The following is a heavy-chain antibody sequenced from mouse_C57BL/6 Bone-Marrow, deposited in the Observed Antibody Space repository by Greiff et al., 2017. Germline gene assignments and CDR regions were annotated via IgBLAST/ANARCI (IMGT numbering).Heavy chain of an antibody. CDR2: IYPRSGNT. CDR3: ARSSSYWYFDV. CDR1: GYTFTSYG. D-gene: IGHD1-1*01. V-gene: IGHV1-81*01. J-gene: IGHJ1*03. Sequence: QVQLQQSGAELARPGASVKLSCKASGYTFTSYGISWVKQRTGQGLEWIGEIYPRSGNTYYNEKFKGKATLTAGKSSSTAYMELRSLTSEDSAVYFCARSSSYWYFDVWGTGTTVTVSS.